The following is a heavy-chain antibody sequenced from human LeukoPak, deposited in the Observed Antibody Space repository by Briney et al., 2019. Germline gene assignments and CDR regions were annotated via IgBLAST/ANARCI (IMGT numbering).Heavy chain of an antibody. CDR3: ARGSFSSYDFWSGYPYYYHYMDV. CDR2: IIPIFGTA. V-gene: IGHV1-69*13. J-gene: IGHJ6*03. D-gene: IGHD3-3*01. CDR1: GGTFSSYA. Sequence: SVKVSCKASGGTFSSYAISWVRQAPGQGLEWMGGIIPIFGTANYAQKFQGRVTITADESTSTAYMELSSLRSEDTAVYYCARGSFSSYDFWSGYPYYYHYMDVWGKGTTVTVSS.